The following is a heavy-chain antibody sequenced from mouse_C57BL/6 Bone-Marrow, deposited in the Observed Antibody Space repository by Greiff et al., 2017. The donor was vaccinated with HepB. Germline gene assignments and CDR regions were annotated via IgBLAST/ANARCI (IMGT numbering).Heavy chain of an antibody. CDR3: ARWLYYGSSWNWYFDV. CDR1: GYTFTSYW. J-gene: IGHJ1*03. D-gene: IGHD1-1*01. V-gene: IGHV1-69*01. Sequence: QVQLQQPGAELVMPGASVKLSCKASGYTFTSYWMHWVKQRPGQGLEWIGEIDPSDSYTNYNQTFKGKSTLTVDKSSSTAYMQLSSLTSEDSAVYYCARWLYYGSSWNWYFDVWGTGTTVTVSS. CDR2: IDPSDSYT.